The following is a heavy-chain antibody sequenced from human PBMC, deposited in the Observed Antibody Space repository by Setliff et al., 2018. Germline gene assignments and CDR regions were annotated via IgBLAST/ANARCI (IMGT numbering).Heavy chain of an antibody. CDR1: GFTFSTYV. CDR3: LKKIIAGCGYGQYYAMDV. V-gene: IGHV3-23*01. J-gene: IGHJ6*02. D-gene: IGHD5-12*01. CDR2: IHGEGFDT. Sequence: QSGGSLRLSCAASGFTFSTYVMTWVRQAPGKGLEWVSSIHGEGFDTYYADSVKGRFTISRDNSKNTLFLQMNSLRADDTAVYYCLKKIIAGCGYGQYYAMDVWGQGTTVTVSS.